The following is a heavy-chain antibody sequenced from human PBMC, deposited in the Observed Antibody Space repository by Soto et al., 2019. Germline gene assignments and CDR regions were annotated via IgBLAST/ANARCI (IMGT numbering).Heavy chain of an antibody. J-gene: IGHJ4*02. CDR2: VSYDGSNK. V-gene: IGHV3-30*18. CDR1: GFTFSSYG. D-gene: IGHD3-22*01. CDR3: AKDTYYYDTSGYYTYDH. Sequence: QVQLVESGGGVVQPGRSLRLSCAASGFTFSSYGVHWVRQAPGKGLEWVASVSYDGSNKHYADSVKGRFTISRDNSRNTLDLQMNSLRDEDTAVYYCAKDTYYYDTSGYYTYDHWGQGTQVTVSS.